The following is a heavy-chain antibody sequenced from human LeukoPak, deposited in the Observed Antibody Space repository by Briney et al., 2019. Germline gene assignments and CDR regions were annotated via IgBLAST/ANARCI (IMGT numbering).Heavy chain of an antibody. J-gene: IGHJ4*02. CDR3: AKDQSWAGTTSRDFDY. CDR2: ISGSGGST. D-gene: IGHD1-1*01. CDR1: GFTYTDYS. V-gene: IGHV3-23*01. Sequence: GGSLRLSCSASGFTYTDYSMSWVRQVPGKGLEWVSAISGSGGSTYYADSVKGRFTISRDNSKNTLYLQMNSLRAEDTAVYYCAKDQSWAGTTSRDFDYWGQGTLVTVSS.